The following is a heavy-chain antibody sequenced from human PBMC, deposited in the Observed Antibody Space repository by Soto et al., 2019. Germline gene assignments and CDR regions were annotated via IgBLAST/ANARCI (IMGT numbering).Heavy chain of an antibody. CDR3: ARDIAVDLDY. V-gene: IGHV3-48*01. D-gene: IGHD6-19*01. CDR1: GFTFTTYS. CDR2: ISSSSSTI. Sequence: EVQLVESGGGLVQPGGSLRLSCAASGFTFTTYSMNWVRQSPGKGLEWVSYISSSSSTIHYVDSVKGRFTISRDNAKNSLYLQMNSLRAEDTAVYFCARDIAVDLDYWGQGTLVTVSS. J-gene: IGHJ4*02.